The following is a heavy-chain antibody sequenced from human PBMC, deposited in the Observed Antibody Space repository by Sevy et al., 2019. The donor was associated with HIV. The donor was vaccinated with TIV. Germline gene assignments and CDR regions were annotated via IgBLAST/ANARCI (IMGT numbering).Heavy chain of an antibody. CDR2: ISASGGGT. CDR1: GFTFRRCA. D-gene: IGHD6-19*01. J-gene: IGHJ4*02. CDR3: AKGDSSGWHGHFDY. V-gene: IGHV3-23*01. Sequence: GGSLRLSCTASGFTFRRCAMNWVRQAPGKGLEWVSDISASGGGTNYADSVKGRFTISRDNSKNTLYLQMNSLRAEDTAVYYCAKGDSSGWHGHFDYWGQGTLVTVSS.